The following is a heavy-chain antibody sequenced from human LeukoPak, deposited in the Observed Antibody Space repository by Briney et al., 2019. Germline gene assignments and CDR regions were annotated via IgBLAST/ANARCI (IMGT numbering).Heavy chain of an antibody. CDR1: GFTFSSYG. CDR2: IWYDGSNK. V-gene: IGHV3-33*01. Sequence: PGRSLRLSCAASGFTFSSYGMHWVRQAPGKGLKWVAVIWYDGSNKYYADSVKGRFTISRDNSKNTLYLQMNSLRAEDTAVYYCARGFGLVPAAIWAPGEPFDYWGQGTLVTVSS. D-gene: IGHD2-2*01. CDR3: ARGFGLVPAAIWAPGEPFDY. J-gene: IGHJ4*02.